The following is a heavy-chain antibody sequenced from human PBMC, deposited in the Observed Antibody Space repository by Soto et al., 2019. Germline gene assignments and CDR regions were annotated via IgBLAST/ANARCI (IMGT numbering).Heavy chain of an antibody. CDR1: GGSFSGYY. Sequence: SETLSLTCAVYGGSFSGYYWSWIRQPPGKGLEWIGEINHSGSTNYNPSLKSRVTISVDTSKNQFSLKLSSVTAADTAVYYCARGGYGRRGYYYYMDVWGKGTTVTVSS. V-gene: IGHV4-34*01. D-gene: IGHD3-10*01. CDR3: ARGGYGRRGYYYYMDV. CDR2: INHSGST. J-gene: IGHJ6*03.